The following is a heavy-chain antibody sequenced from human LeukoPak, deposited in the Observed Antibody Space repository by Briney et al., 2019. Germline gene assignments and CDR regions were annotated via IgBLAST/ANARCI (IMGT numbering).Heavy chain of an antibody. V-gene: IGHV3-66*01. D-gene: IGHD1-26*01. CDR3: ARKSIVGATGY. J-gene: IGHJ4*02. CDR1: GFTVSSNY. CDR2: VSSGGTT. Sequence: PGGSLRLSCAASGFTVSSNYMTWVRQAPGKGLEWVSVVSSGGTTYYAGSVKGRFTISRDNSKNTLYLQMNSLRAEDTAVYYCARKSIVGATGYWGQGTLVTVSS.